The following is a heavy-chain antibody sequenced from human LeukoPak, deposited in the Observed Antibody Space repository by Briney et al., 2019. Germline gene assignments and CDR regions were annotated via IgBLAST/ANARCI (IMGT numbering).Heavy chain of an antibody. D-gene: IGHD2-15*01. CDR1: GFTFSSYS. J-gene: IGHJ6*03. V-gene: IGHV3-21*01. Sequence: GGSLRLSCAASGFTFSSYSMNWVRHAPGKGLEWVSSISSSSSYIYYADSVKGRFTISRDNAKNSLYLQMNSLRAEDTAVYYCARQYCSGGSCYSLFTYYYYMDVWGKGTTVTVSS. CDR2: ISSSSSYI. CDR3: ARQYCSGGSCYSLFTYYYYMDV.